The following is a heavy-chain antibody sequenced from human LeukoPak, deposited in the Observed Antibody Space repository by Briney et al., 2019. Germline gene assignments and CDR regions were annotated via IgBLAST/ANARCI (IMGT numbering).Heavy chain of an antibody. J-gene: IGHJ4*02. Sequence: SETLSLTCTVSGGSINSFYWTWIRQPAGKGLEWIGRIYSSGSTNFNPSLKSRVTMSVDTSKNQFSLRLSSVTAADTAAYFCARSSSRYCSGGSCYPSYWGQGTLVTVSS. V-gene: IGHV4-4*07. CDR1: GGSINSFY. CDR2: IYSSGST. CDR3: ARSSSRYCSGGSCYPSY. D-gene: IGHD2-15*01.